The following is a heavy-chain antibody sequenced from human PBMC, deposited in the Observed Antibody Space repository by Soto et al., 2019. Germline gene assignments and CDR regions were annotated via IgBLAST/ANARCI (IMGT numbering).Heavy chain of an antibody. CDR3: AKDRGIVLMVYATQD. D-gene: IGHD2-8*01. CDR2: ISGSGGST. J-gene: IGHJ4*02. V-gene: IGHV3-23*01. CDR1: GFTFSSYA. Sequence: EVQLLESGGGLIQPGGSLRLSCAASGFTFSSYAMSWVRQAPGKGLEWVSAISGSGGSTYYADSVKGRFTISRDNSKNTLYLQMNSLRAEDTAVYYCAKDRGIVLMVYATQDWGQGTLVTVSS.